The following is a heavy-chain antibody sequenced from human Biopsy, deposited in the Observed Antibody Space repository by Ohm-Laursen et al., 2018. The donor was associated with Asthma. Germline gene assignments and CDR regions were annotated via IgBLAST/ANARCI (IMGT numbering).Heavy chain of an antibody. CDR2: ISAYTGNT. Sequence: ASVKVSCKASGYTFFSYGISWVRQAPGQGLEWMGWISAYTGNTNYAQKFQGRISMTTVTPTTTAYMELRTLRSDDTAVYYCSRDDPDTSMVVNSTIWSGMDVWGQGTTVTVSS. CDR3: SRDDPDTSMVVNSTIWSGMDV. V-gene: IGHV1-18*01. CDR1: GYTFFSYG. D-gene: IGHD5-18*01. J-gene: IGHJ6*02.